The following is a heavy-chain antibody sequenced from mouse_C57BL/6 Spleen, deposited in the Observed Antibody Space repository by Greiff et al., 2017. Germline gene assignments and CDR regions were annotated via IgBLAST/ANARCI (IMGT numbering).Heavy chain of an antibody. CDR1: GYTFTSYW. J-gene: IGHJ4*01. CDR2: IDPSASYT. D-gene: IGHD1-1*01. V-gene: IGHV1-69*01. Sequence: QVQLQQPGAELVMPGASVKLSCKASGYTFTSYWMHWVKQRPGQGLEWIGAIDPSASYTNYNQKFKGKSTLTVDKSSSTAYMQLSSLTSEDSAVYYCARMGGSRRAMDYWGQGTSVTVSS. CDR3: ARMGGSRRAMDY.